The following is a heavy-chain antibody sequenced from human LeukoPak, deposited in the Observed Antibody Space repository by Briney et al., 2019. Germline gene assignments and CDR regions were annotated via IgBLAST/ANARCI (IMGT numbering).Heavy chain of an antibody. CDR2: FDPEDGET. CDR3: ARVYNWNPHPFYYYYYMDV. Sequence: ASVKVSCKVSGYILSELSMHWVRQAPGKGLEWMGGFDPEDGETIYAQKFQGRVTITADKSTSTAYMELSSLRSEDTAVYYCARVYNWNPHPFYYYYYMDVWGKGTTATVSS. J-gene: IGHJ6*03. CDR1: GYILSELS. D-gene: IGHD1-20*01. V-gene: IGHV1-24*01.